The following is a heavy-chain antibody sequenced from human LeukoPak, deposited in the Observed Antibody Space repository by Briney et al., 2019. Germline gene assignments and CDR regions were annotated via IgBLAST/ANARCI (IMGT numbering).Heavy chain of an antibody. CDR2: IIPILGIA. CDR3: ASGYCSSTSCYFCY. V-gene: IGHV1-69*04. Sequence: ASVKVSCKASGGTFSSYAISWVRQAPGQGLEWMGRIIPILGIANYAQKFQGRVTITADKSTSTAYMELSSLRSEDTAVYYCASGYCSSTSCYFCYWGQGTLVTVSS. CDR1: GGTFSSYA. J-gene: IGHJ4*02. D-gene: IGHD2-2*01.